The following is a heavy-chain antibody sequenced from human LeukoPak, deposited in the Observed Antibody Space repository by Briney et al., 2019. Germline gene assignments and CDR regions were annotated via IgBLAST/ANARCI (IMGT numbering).Heavy chain of an antibody. CDR3: GRVFDI. CDR2: INHRGSI. J-gene: IGHJ3*02. CDR1: GGSFSGYY. V-gene: IGHV4-34*01. Sequence: SETLSLTCAVYGGSFSGYYWSWIRQPPGKGLEWIGKINHRGSINYNPSLKSRVTISVDTSKNQFSLKLSSVTAADTAVYYCGRVFDIWDQGTMVTVAS.